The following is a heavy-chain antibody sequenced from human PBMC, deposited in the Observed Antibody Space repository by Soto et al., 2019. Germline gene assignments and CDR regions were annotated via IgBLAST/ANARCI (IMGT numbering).Heavy chain of an antibody. CDR3: ARMKYGDFLYNFDY. V-gene: IGHV2-70*01. CDR2: IDWDDNK. D-gene: IGHD4-17*01. CDR1: GFSLSTSGMC. J-gene: IGHJ4*02. Sequence: SGPTLVNPTQTLTLTCTFSGFSLSTSGMCVSWIRQPPGKALEWLALIDWDDNKYYSTSLKTRLTISKDTSKNQVVLTMTNMDPVDTATYYCARMKYGDFLYNFDYWGQGTLVTVSS.